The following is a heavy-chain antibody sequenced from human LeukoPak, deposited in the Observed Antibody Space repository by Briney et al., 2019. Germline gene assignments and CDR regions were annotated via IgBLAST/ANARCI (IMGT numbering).Heavy chain of an antibody. Sequence: GGSLRFSCAASGLTFSDYDMHWVRQATGKGLEWVSAIGTAGDTYYTGSVKGRFTISRENAKNSLYLQMNSLRAGDTAVYYCARVAKERVGGVYYFDYRGQGTLVTVSS. V-gene: IGHV3-13*01. D-gene: IGHD1-1*01. CDR3: ARVAKERVGGVYYFDY. CDR2: IGTAGDT. CDR1: GLTFSDYD. J-gene: IGHJ4*02.